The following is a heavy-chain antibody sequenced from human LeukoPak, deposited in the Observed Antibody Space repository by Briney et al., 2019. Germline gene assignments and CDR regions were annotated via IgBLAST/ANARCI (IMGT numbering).Heavy chain of an antibody. V-gene: IGHV3-30*04. D-gene: IGHD6-19*01. Sequence: PGGSLRLSCAASGFTFSSYAMHWVRQAPGKGLEWVAVISYDGSNKYYADSVKGRFTISRDNSKNTLYLQMNSLRAEDTAVYYCARATYSGWFHYYYYYMDVWGKGTTVTVSS. CDR2: ISYDGSNK. J-gene: IGHJ6*03. CDR1: GFTFSSYA. CDR3: ARATYSGWFHYYYYYMDV.